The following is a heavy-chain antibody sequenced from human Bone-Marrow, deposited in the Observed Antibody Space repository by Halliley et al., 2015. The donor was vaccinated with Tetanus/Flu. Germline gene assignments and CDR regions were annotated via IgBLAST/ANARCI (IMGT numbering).Heavy chain of an antibody. V-gene: IGHV4-39*01. CDR3: ARQPISGALVVQPALDY. D-gene: IGHD2-15*01. CDR1: DDSMNSNIYY. Sequence: TLSLTCTVSDDSMNSNIYYWGWIRHPPGQGLEWIGSIYYTGSTYYNPSLKSRVTISADTSKNQFSLKLASVTAADTAVYYCARQPISGALVVQPALDYWGQGTLVTVSS. CDR2: IYYTGST. J-gene: IGHJ4*02.